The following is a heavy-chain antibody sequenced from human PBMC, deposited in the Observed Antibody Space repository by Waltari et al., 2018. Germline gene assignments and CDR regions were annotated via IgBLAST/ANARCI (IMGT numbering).Heavy chain of an antibody. J-gene: IGHJ4*02. CDR2: IRHTGVT. Sequence: QVQLQESGPGLVKPSETLSLTCSVSGGSINNYFWNWIRQPPGKALQWIGFIRHTGVTKTNPSLKSRVTMTVDTSKSQISLRLTSVSATDTAVYFCARWDSPGRYFGDWGQGTPVTGSS. CDR1: GGSINNYF. V-gene: IGHV4-59*08. CDR3: ARWDSPGRYFGD. D-gene: IGHD1-20*01.